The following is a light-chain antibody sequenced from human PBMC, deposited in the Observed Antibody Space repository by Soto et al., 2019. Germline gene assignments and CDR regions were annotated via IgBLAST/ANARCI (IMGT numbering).Light chain of an antibody. CDR2: EVN. CDR1: SSDVGGYNY. V-gene: IGLV2-8*01. J-gene: IGLJ1*01. Sequence: QSALTQPPSASGSPGQSVTISCTGTSSDVGGYNYVSWYQQHPGKAPKLMIYEVNKRPSGVPDRFSGSKSGNTASLTVSGLQAEDEADYYRGSYAGSNDFLYVFGTGTKLTVL. CDR3: GSYAGSNDFLYV.